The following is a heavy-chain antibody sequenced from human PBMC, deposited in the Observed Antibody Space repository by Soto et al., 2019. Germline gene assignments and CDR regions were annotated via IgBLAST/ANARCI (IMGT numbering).Heavy chain of an antibody. Sequence: LGLSLKISWNGSGYHFTSHWIRWVRQMPRKGLEWMGIIYPGDSDTRYSPSFQGQVTISADKSISTAYLQWSSLKASDTAMYYCASSGTVAEVVSFDYWGQGTLVTVSS. CDR1: GYHFTSHW. CDR3: ASSGTVAEVVSFDY. J-gene: IGHJ4*02. V-gene: IGHV5-51*01. CDR2: IYPGDSDT. D-gene: IGHD3-22*01.